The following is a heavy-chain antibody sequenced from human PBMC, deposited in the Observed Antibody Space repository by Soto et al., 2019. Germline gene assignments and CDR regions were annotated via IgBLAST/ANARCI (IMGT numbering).Heavy chain of an antibody. CDR3: ARASGCSDGSCAFDP. CDR2: IYYSGST. V-gene: IGHV4-59*01. J-gene: IGHJ5*02. D-gene: IGHD2-15*01. Sequence: SETLSLTCNVSGSPISSYYWSWIRQPPGKGLEWIGYIYYSGSTNSNLSLKSRATISLDTSKNQFSLRLTSVTAADTAVYYCARASGCSDGSCAFDPWGQGTLVTVSS. CDR1: GSPISSYY.